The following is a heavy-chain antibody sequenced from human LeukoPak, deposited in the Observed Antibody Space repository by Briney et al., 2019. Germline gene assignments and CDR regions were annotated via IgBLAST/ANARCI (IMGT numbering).Heavy chain of an antibody. D-gene: IGHD6-19*01. J-gene: IGHJ4*02. V-gene: IGHV3-74*01. Sequence: GGSLRLSCAASGFTFSNYWMHWVRQAPGKGLVWVSRISSDESITSYADSVKGRFTISRDNAKNALFLQMNGLRAEDTAVYYCARVSLSSGCLSNWGQGTLVTVSS. CDR2: ISSDESIT. CDR3: ARVSLSSGCLSN. CDR1: GFTFSNYW.